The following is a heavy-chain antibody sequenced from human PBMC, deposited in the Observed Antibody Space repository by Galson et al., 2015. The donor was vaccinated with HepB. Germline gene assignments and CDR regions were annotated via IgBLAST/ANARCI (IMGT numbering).Heavy chain of an antibody. CDR3: ASEVRYSGSYLAY. CDR1: GFTVSSNY. Sequence: LRLSCAASGFTVSSNYMSWVRQAPGKGLEWVSVIYSGGSTYYADSVKGRFTISRHNSKNTLYLQMNSLRAEDTAVYYCASEVRYSGSYLAYWGQGTLVTVSS. CDR2: IYSGGST. D-gene: IGHD1-26*01. J-gene: IGHJ4*02. V-gene: IGHV3-53*04.